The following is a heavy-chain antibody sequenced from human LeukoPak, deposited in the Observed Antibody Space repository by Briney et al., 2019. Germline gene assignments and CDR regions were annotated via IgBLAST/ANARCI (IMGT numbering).Heavy chain of an antibody. CDR3: ARGKNSSSWYSGNWFDP. CDR1: GGSISSSSYY. CDR2: INHSGST. Sequence: KSSETLSLTCTVSGGSISSSSYYWGWIRQPPGKGLEWIGEINHSGSTNYNPSLKSRVTISVDTSKNQFSLKLSSVTAADTAVYYCARGKNSSSWYSGNWFDPWGQGTLVTVSS. V-gene: IGHV4-39*07. D-gene: IGHD6-13*01. J-gene: IGHJ5*02.